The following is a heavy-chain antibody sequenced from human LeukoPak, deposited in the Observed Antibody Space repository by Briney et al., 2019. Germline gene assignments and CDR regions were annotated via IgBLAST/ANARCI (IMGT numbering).Heavy chain of an antibody. V-gene: IGHV3-49*04. J-gene: IGHJ6*02. D-gene: IGHD5-18*01. CDR2: IRSKAYRGTT. Sequence: PGGSLRLSCRGSGFTFGDHAMSWVRQAPGKGLEWGGFIRSKAYRGTTEYAASVKGRFTISRDDSASIAYLQMNSLKTEDTAVYYCARGPIQLWIHNAMDVWGQGTTATVSS. CDR3: ARGPIQLWIHNAMDV. CDR1: GFTFGDHA.